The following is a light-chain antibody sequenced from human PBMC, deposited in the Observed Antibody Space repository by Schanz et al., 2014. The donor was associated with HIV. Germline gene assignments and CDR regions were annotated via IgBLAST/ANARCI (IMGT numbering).Light chain of an antibody. Sequence: QSALTQPASVSGSPGQSITISCTGTSSDVGGYTYVSWYQQHPGKTPKLMIYEVSKRPSGVSNRFSGSKSGNTASLTISGLQAEDEADYYCSSYTSSSAYVFGTGTKLTVL. J-gene: IGLJ1*01. V-gene: IGLV2-14*01. CDR2: EVS. CDR1: SSDVGGYTY. CDR3: SSYTSSSAYV.